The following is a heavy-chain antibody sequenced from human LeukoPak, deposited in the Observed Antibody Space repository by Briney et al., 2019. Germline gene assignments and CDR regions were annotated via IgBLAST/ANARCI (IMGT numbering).Heavy chain of an antibody. Sequence: GGSLRLSCAASGFTFKNYALSWVRQAPGKGLEWVSGFSVNGRDTYYADFVKGRFTIARDIAKNTLYLQMNSLRAEDTATYYCAKPGRTAAGLFNSWGQGTLVTVSS. V-gene: IGHV3-23*01. CDR3: AKPGRTAAGLFNS. CDR1: GFTFKNYA. CDR2: FSVNGRDT. J-gene: IGHJ4*02. D-gene: IGHD6-13*01.